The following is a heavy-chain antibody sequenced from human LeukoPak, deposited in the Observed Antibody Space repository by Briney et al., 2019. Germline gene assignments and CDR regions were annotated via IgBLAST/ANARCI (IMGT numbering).Heavy chain of an antibody. D-gene: IGHD2-8*01. Sequence: GASVKVSCKASGYSFTGYYMNWVRQAPGQGLEWMGWINPKSGDTNYAQKFQGRVTMTRDTSISTAYMELSSLRSEDTAVYYCARGTYAEAFDIWGQGTMVTVSS. J-gene: IGHJ3*02. V-gene: IGHV1-2*02. CDR3: ARGTYAEAFDI. CDR2: INPKSGDT. CDR1: GYSFTGYY.